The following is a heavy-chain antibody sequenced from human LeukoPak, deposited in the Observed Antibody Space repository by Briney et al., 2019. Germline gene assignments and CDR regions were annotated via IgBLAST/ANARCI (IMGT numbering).Heavy chain of an antibody. CDR3: AKSQSHFVVVVAAITPEY. D-gene: IGHD2-15*01. Sequence: PGGSLRLSCAASGFTFSSYGMSWVRQAPGKGLEWVSAISGSGGSTYYADSVKGRFTISRDNSKNTLYLQMNSPRAEDTAVYYCAKSQSHFVVVVAAITPEYWGQGTLVTVSS. CDR1: GFTFSSYG. J-gene: IGHJ4*02. CDR2: ISGSGGST. V-gene: IGHV3-23*01.